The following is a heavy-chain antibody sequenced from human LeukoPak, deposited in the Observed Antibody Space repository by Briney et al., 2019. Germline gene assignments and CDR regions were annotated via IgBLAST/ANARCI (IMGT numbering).Heavy chain of an antibody. CDR3: ASWGAYDSSGYYHDAFDI. CDR2: IKEDGSEK. CDR1: GFPFSAYW. D-gene: IGHD3-22*01. J-gene: IGHJ3*02. V-gene: IGHV3-7*01. Sequence: GGSLRLSCAASGFPFSAYWMTWVRQAPGEGLEWVANIKEDGSEKYYVDSVKGRFTISRDNAKNALFLLMNSLRAEDTAVYYCASWGAYDSSGYYHDAFDIWGQGTMVTVSS.